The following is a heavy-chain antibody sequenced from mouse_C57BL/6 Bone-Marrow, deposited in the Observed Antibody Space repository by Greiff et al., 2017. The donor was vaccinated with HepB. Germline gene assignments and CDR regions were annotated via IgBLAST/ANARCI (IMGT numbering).Heavy chain of an antibody. CDR1: GFNIKDDY. Sequence: VQLKESGAELVRPGASVKLSCTASGFNIKDDYMHWVKQRPEKGLEWIGWIDPENGDTEYASKFQGKATITADTSSNTAYLQLSNLTSEDTAVYYCTTPWYYGSSYGAWFAYWGQGTLVTVSS. CDR2: IDPENGDT. D-gene: IGHD1-1*01. CDR3: TTPWYYGSSYGAWFAY. V-gene: IGHV14-4*01. J-gene: IGHJ3*01.